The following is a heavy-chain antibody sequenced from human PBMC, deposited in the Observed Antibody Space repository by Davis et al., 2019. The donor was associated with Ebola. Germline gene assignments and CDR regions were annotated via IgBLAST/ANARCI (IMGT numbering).Heavy chain of an antibody. CDR1: GGSFSGYY. Sequence: PSETLSLTCAVYGGSFSGYYWNWIRQSPGKGLEWIGEINHSGSTNYKPSLKSRVTISVDTSKNQFSLKLTSVTAADTAVYYCARVHLYYYYYMDVWGKGTTVTVSS. V-gene: IGHV4-34*01. CDR2: INHSGST. CDR3: ARVHLYYYYYMDV. J-gene: IGHJ6*03.